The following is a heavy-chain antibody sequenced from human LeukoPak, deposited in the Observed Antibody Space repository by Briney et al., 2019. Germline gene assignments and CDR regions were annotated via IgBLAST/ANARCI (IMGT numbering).Heavy chain of an antibody. D-gene: IGHD3-10*01. V-gene: IGHV3-21*04. CDR2: ISSSSTYI. CDR1: GFTFSSYS. Sequence: GGSLRLSCAASGFTFSSYSMNWVRQAPGKGLEWVSSISSSSTYIYYADSVKGRFTISRDNAKNSLYLQMNSLKTEDTAVYYCTRGLWFGDIDLDYWGQGTLVTVSS. CDR3: TRGLWFGDIDLDY. J-gene: IGHJ4*02.